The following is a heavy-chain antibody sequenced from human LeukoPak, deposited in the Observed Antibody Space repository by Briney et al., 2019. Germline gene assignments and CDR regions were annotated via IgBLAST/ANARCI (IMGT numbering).Heavy chain of an antibody. CDR2: MYYSGDS. Sequence: AETLSLTCNVSGVPFTDYYWSWIRLAPRRGLEWIGYMYYSGDSNSNASLEGRVTMSADTSTNQFSLRLTSVTAADTAIYYCARELPSTGNWFDPWGQGILVTVSS. CDR1: GVPFTDYY. D-gene: IGHD1-14*01. CDR3: ARELPSTGNWFDP. J-gene: IGHJ5*02. V-gene: IGHV4-59*01.